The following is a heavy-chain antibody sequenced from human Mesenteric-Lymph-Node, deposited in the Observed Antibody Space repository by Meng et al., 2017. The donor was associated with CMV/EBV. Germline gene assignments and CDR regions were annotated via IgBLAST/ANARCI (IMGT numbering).Heavy chain of an antibody. D-gene: IGHD3-3*01. J-gene: IGHJ4*02. CDR3: ARATVWSGNYLYFDS. Sequence: GSLRLSCTVSGGSISSSSYYWGWIRQPPGKGLEWIGSIYYSGSTYYNPSLKSRLTISVDTSKNQFSLKLSSVTSADTAVYYCARATVWSGNYLYFDSWGQGTLVTVSS. CDR1: GGSISSSSYY. CDR2: IYYSGST. V-gene: IGHV4-39*07.